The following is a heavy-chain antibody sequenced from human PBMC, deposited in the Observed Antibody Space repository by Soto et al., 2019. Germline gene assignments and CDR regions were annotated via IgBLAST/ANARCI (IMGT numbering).Heavy chain of an antibody. J-gene: IGHJ4*02. Sequence: QVQLVESGGGVVQPGRSLRLSCAASGFTFSSYGMHWVRQAPGKGLEWVAVISYAGSNKYYADSVKGRFTISRDNSKNTLYLQMNSLRAEDTAVYYCAKGSTAMTYFDYWGQGILVTVSS. CDR1: GFTFSSYG. CDR3: AKGSTAMTYFDY. V-gene: IGHV3-30*18. D-gene: IGHD5-18*01. CDR2: ISYAGSNK.